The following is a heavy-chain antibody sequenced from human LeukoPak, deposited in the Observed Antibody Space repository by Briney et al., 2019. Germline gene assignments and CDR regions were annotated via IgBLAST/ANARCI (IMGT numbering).Heavy chain of an antibody. D-gene: IGHD3-10*01. CDR2: IYYSGST. J-gene: IGHJ4*02. CDR3: ARQGGFNLLWFGELLPTHVTFDY. V-gene: IGHV4-39*01. Sequence: SETLSLTCTVSGGSISSSSYYWGWIRQPPGKGLEWIGSIYYSGSTYYNPSLKSRVTISADTSKNQFSLKLSSVTAADTAVYYCARQGGFNLLWFGELLPTHVTFDYWGQGTLVTVSS. CDR1: GGSISSSSYY.